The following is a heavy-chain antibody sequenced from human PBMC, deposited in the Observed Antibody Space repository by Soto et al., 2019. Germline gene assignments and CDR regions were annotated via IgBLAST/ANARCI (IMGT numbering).Heavy chain of an antibody. Sequence: SSETLSLTCAVYGGSFSGYYWRWIRQPPGKGLEWIGEINHSGSTNYNPSLKSRVTISVDTSKNQFSLKLSSVTAADTAVYYCARVITMTTFGGVERDYWGQGTLVTVSS. CDR3: ARVITMTTFGGVERDY. D-gene: IGHD3-16*01. CDR2: INHSGST. CDR1: GGSFSGYY. J-gene: IGHJ4*02. V-gene: IGHV4-34*01.